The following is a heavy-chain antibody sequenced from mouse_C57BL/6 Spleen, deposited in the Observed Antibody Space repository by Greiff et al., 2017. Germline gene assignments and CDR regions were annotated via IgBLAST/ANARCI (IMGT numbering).Heavy chain of an antibody. Sequence: VQLQQSGAELVKPGASVKLSCKASGYTFTEYTIQWVKQRSGQSLEWIGRFYPGSGGTKYHEKFKGKATLTGEKSSSTVYLELSRLTSEDSAVYYCARNGFGVDYLDYWGQGTTLTVSS. CDR1: GYTFTEYT. J-gene: IGHJ2*01. CDR3: ARNGFGVDYLDY. V-gene: IGHV1-62-2*01. CDR2: FYPGSGGT.